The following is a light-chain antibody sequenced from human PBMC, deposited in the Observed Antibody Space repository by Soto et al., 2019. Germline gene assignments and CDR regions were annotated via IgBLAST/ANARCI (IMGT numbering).Light chain of an antibody. CDR1: TSDVGGYNY. J-gene: IGLJ3*02. V-gene: IGLV2-14*01. Sequence: QSVLTQPASVSGSPGQSITISCTGTTSDVGGYNYVSWYQQHPGKAPKLMIYEVSNRPSGVSNRFSGSKSGNTASLTISGLQAEDEADYYSSSYTSSSTGVFGGGTKLIVL. CDR3: SSYTSSSTGV. CDR2: EVS.